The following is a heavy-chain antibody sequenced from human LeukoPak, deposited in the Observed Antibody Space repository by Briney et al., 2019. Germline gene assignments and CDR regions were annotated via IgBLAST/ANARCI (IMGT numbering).Heavy chain of an antibody. Sequence: GGSLRLSCAASGFTFSSYAMHWVRQAPGKGLEWVAVISYDGSNKYYADSVKGRFTISRDNAQNSLFLQMTSLRAEDTAVYYCARLGAGFDFWGQGALVTVSS. V-gene: IGHV3-30*04. CDR1: GFTFSSYA. CDR2: ISYDGSNK. J-gene: IGHJ4*02. CDR3: ARLGAGFDF. D-gene: IGHD4/OR15-4a*01.